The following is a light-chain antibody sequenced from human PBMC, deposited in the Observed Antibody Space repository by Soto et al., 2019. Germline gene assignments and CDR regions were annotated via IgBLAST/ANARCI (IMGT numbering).Light chain of an antibody. CDR3: SSSTSSNTLV. V-gene: IGLV2-14*01. J-gene: IGLJ3*02. CDR1: KNDIGSSDY. Sequence: QSALTQPASVSASPGQSITISCTGGKNDIGSSDYVSWYQQHPGKAPKLIIYGVSNRPSGTSDRFSGSKSGNTASLTISGLQAADAADYYCSSSTSSNTLVFGGGTKVTVL. CDR2: GVS.